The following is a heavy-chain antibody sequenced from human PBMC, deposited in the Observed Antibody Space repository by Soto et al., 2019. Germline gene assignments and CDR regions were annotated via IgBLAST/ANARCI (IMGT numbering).Heavy chain of an antibody. CDR1: GFTFSDYY. J-gene: IGHJ4*02. Sequence: PGGSLRLSCAASGFTFSDYYMSWIRQAPGKGPEWVSYISSSSSYTNYADSVKGRFTISRDNAKNSLYLQMNSLRAEDTAVYYCARLGIAAAPIADYWGQGTLVTVSS. CDR2: ISSSSSYT. V-gene: IGHV3-11*06. CDR3: ARLGIAAAPIADY. D-gene: IGHD6-13*01.